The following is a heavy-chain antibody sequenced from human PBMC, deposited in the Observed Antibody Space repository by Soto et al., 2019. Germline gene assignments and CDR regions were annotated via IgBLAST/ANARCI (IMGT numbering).Heavy chain of an antibody. J-gene: IGHJ4*02. Sequence: SPQTLSLTCTVSGGSISTGGYYSSWIRQHQGKGLEWIGYIYYSGSTYYNPSIKSRVTISVDTSKNQFSLKLSSVTAADTAVYYCASGRPVTSWYFDYWGQGSLVTVSS. V-gene: IGHV4-31*03. CDR1: GGSISTGGYY. D-gene: IGHD4-17*01. CDR3: ASGRPVTSWYFDY. CDR2: IYYSGST.